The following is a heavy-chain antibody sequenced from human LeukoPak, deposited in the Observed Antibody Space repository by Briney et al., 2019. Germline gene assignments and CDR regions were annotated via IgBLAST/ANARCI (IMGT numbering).Heavy chain of an antibody. CDR2: IYYSGST. V-gene: IGHV4-59*12. CDR1: GGSISSYY. Sequence: SETLSLTCTVSGGSISSYYWSWIRQPPGKGLEWIGYIYYSGSTNYNPSLKSRVTISVDTSKNQFSLKLSSVTAADTAVYYCARDTPITIFGVVTQNYYYYYMDVWGKGTTVTISS. J-gene: IGHJ6*03. CDR3: ARDTPITIFGVVTQNYYYYYMDV. D-gene: IGHD3-3*01.